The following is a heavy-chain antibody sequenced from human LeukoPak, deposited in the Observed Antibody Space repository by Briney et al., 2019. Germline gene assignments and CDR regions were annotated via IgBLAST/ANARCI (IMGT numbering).Heavy chain of an antibody. CDR2: INPNSGGT. Sequence: GASVKVSCKASGYTFTGYYLHWVRQAPGQGLEWMGWINPNSGGTNYAQKFQGRVTMTGDTSISTAYMELSRLRSDDTAVYYCARDSGSGWYGIDYWGQGTLVTVSS. CDR3: ARDSGSGWYGIDY. J-gene: IGHJ4*02. CDR1: GYTFTGYY. D-gene: IGHD6-19*01. V-gene: IGHV1-2*02.